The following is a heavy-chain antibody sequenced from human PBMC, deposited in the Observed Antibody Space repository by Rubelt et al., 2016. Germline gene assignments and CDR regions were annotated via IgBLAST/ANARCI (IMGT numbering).Heavy chain of an antibody. D-gene: IGHD7-27*01. CDR2: IYHSGST. Sequence: ESGPGLVKPSGTLSLTCAVSGGSISSSNWWSWVRQPPGKGLEWIGEIYHSGSTNYNPSLKSRVTNSVDTSNNQFSLKLSSVTAADTAVYYLARQINWGSFYYYYGMDVWGQGTTVTVSS. CDR1: GGSISSSNW. J-gene: IGHJ6*02. CDR3: ARQINWGSFYYYYGMDV. V-gene: IGHV4-4*02.